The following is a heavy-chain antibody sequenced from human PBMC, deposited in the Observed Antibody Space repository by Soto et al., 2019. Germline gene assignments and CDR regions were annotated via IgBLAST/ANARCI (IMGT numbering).Heavy chain of an antibody. CDR2: ISYDGTKK. CDR3: SRGIKGGLDA. J-gene: IGHJ5*02. CDR1: GFVSNDYD. D-gene: IGHD2-21*01. Sequence: QVQLAESGGGVVQPGRSLRLSCATSGFVSNDYDIHWVRQAPGKGLAWLASISYDGTKKYYAESVKGRFTISRDNSKNTLSLQLNCLGAEDTAVYYCSRGIKGGLDAWGPGTLVTVSS. V-gene: IGHV3-30*03.